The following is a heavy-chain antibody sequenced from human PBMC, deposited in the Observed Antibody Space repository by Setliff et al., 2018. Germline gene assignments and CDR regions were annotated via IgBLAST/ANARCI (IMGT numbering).Heavy chain of an antibody. CDR2: INPHGSEK. CDR1: GFSFNKYW. CDR3: AREDDVNTCDI. V-gene: IGHV3-7*01. Sequence: GGSLRLSCTVYGFSFNKYWMYWVRQAPGKGLEWLASINPHGSEKYYADSVKGRFTISRDNAKNSLYLQMSSLRAEDTAVYYCAREDDVNTCDIWGQGTMVTVSS. J-gene: IGHJ3*02.